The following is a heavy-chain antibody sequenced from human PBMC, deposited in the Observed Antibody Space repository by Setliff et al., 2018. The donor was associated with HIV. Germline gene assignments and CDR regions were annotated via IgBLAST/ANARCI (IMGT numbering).Heavy chain of an antibody. D-gene: IGHD2-8*02. J-gene: IGHJ4*02. CDR2: INPSGGST. Sequence: ASVKVSCKASGYTFTSYYMHWVRQAPGQGLEWMGIINPSGGSTSYAQKFQGIVTMTRDTSTSTVYMELSSLRSEDTAVYSCVSRQLGGVDFWGQGTLVTVSS. CDR1: GYTFTSYY. V-gene: IGHV1-46*01. CDR3: VSRQLGGVDF.